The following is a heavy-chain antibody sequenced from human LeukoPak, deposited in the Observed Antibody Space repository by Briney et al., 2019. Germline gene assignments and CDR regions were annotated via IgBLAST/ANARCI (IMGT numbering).Heavy chain of an antibody. Sequence: GWSLRLSCAASGFTFRSYSMNWVRQAPGKGLEWVSFISSSSSHIYYADSVKGRFTISRDSAKNSLYLQMNSLRAEDTAVYYCARAEGISSSFDYWGQGTLVTVSS. J-gene: IGHJ4*02. CDR1: GFTFRSYS. D-gene: IGHD6-6*01. V-gene: IGHV3-21*01. CDR3: ARAEGISSSFDY. CDR2: ISSSSSHI.